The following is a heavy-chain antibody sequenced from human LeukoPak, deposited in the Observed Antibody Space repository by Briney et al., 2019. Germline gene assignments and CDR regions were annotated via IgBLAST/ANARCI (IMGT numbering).Heavy chain of an antibody. CDR3: ARDLVGATDY. V-gene: IGHV3-30-3*01. CDR1: GFTFSNYW. Sequence: GGSLRLSCAASGFTFSNYWMTWVRQAPGKGLEWVAVISYDGSNKYYADSVKGRFTISRDNSKNTLYLQMNSLRAEDTAVYYCARDLVGATDYWGQGTLVTVSS. J-gene: IGHJ4*02. CDR2: ISYDGSNK. D-gene: IGHD1-26*01.